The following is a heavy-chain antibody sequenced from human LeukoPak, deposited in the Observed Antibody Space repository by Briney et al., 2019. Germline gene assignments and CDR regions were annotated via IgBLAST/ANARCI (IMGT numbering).Heavy chain of an antibody. CDR2: IRSKAYGGTT. V-gene: IGHV3-49*04. Sequence: GRSLRLSCTASGFTFGDYAMSWVRQAPGKGLEWVGFIRSKAYGGTTEYAASVKGRFTISRDDSKSIAYLQMNSLKTEDTAVYYCTRDRDGFNWVDAFDIGGQGTMVTVSS. CDR1: GFTFGDYA. D-gene: IGHD5-24*01. J-gene: IGHJ3*02. CDR3: TRDRDGFNWVDAFDI.